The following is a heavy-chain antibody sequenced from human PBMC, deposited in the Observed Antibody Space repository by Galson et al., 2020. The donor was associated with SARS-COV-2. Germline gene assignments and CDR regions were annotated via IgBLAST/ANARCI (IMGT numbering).Heavy chain of an antibody. D-gene: IGHD2-21*02. V-gene: IGHV1-2*02. CDR3: ARDGPAVTGTSWFDP. CDR1: GYTFTDYF. CDR2: LNPKTGDT. Sequence: ASVKVSCKASGYTFTDYFIHWVRQAPGQGFEWMGWLNPKTGDTTYAQRFEGRVTMTRDTSITTAYMALSRLRSDDTAVYYCARDGPAVTGTSWFDPWGQGTLVTVSS. J-gene: IGHJ5*02.